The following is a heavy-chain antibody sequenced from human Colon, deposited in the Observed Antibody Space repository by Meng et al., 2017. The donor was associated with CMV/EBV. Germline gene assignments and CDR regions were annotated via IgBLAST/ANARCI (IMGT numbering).Heavy chain of an antibody. J-gene: IGHJ5*02. Sequence: SETLSLTCTVSGGSISSDSYYWSWIRQSPEKGLEWIGYVYYTGATNYNPSLKSRVTMSVDTSKNQFSLKLSSVTAADTAVYHCVKIEGRCDSQSCSYYRWFDPWGQGILVTVSS. D-gene: IGHD2/OR15-2a*01. CDR1: GGSISSDSYY. V-gene: IGHV4-61*01. CDR3: VKIEGRCDSQSCSYYRWFDP. CDR2: VYYTGAT.